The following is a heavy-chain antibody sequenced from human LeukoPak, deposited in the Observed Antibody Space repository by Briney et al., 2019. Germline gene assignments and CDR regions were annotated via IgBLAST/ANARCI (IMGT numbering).Heavy chain of an antibody. Sequence: SETLSLTCTVSGGSISSYYWSWIRQPPGKGLEWIGYIYYSGSTNYNPSLKSRVTISVDTSKNQFSLKLSSVTAADTAVYYCARARPGYGGEPFDYWGQGTLVTVSS. V-gene: IGHV4-59*01. D-gene: IGHD1-14*01. CDR3: ARARPGYGGEPFDY. CDR2: IYYSGST. J-gene: IGHJ4*02. CDR1: GGSISSYY.